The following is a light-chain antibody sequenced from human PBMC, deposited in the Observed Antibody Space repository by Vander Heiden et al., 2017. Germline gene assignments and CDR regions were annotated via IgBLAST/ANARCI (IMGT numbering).Light chain of an antibody. J-gene: IGKJ4*01. CDR2: DAF. CDR3: QQHNDWPVT. CDR1: QSVSGY. Sequence: EIVLTQSPGTLSLSPGERATLSCRASQSVSGYLVWYQQKPGQAPRLLIYDAFKRATGTPARFSGSGSGTDFTLTISSLEPEDFAIYYCQQHNDWPVTFGGGTKVEIK. V-gene: IGKV3-11*01.